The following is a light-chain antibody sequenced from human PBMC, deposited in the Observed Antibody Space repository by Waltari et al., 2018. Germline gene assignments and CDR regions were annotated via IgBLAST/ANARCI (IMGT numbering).Light chain of an antibody. J-gene: IGKJ4*01. CDR3: QQRAHWLT. Sequence: EIVLTQSPATLSLSPGESATHSCRASQSVSSYLSWYQQKPGQAPRLLMYDASKRATGIPARFSGSGSGTDFTLTISSLESEDFAVYYCQQRAHWLTFGGGTKVETK. CDR1: QSVSSY. V-gene: IGKV3-11*01. CDR2: DAS.